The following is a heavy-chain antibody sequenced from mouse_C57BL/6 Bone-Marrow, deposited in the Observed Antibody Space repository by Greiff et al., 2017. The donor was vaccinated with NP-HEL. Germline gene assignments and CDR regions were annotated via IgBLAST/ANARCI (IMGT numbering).Heavy chain of an antibody. CDR3: ASGNWRYYFDY. Sequence: VQLQQSGPELLKPGASVKISCKASGYTFTDYYMNWVKQSHGKSLEWIGDINPNNGGTSYNQKFKGKATLTVDKSSSTAYMERRSLTSEDSAVYYCASGNWRYYFDYWGQGTTLTVSS. J-gene: IGHJ2*01. D-gene: IGHD2-1*01. CDR1: GYTFTDYY. V-gene: IGHV1-26*01. CDR2: INPNNGGT.